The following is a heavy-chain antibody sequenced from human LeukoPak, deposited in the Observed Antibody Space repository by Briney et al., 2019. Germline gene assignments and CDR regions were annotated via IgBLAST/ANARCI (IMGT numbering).Heavy chain of an antibody. CDR1: GFSVSSDY. J-gene: IGHJ4*02. V-gene: IGHV3-53*01. CDR2: IYSGGST. CDR3: ARDSSRSQR. Sequence: HPGGSLRLSCTGSGFSVSSDYMSWVRQAPGKGLEWVSLIYSGGSTYYADSVKGRFTISRDNSKNTLYLQMNSLRAEDTAVYYCARDSSRSQRWGQGTLVTVSS. D-gene: IGHD6-13*01.